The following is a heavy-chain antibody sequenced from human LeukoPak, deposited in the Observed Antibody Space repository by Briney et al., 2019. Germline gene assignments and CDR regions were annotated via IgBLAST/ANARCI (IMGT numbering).Heavy chain of an antibody. CDR1: GFTFSSYA. J-gene: IGHJ3*02. D-gene: IGHD3-22*01. CDR2: ISGSGGST. V-gene: IGHV3-23*01. Sequence: PGGSLRLSCAASGFTFSSYAMSWVRQAPGKGLEWVSTISGSGGSTYYADSVKGRFTISRDNSKNTLYLQMNSLRAEDTAVYYCAKSRITMIVLVGDAFDIWGQGTLVTVSS. CDR3: AKSRITMIVLVGDAFDI.